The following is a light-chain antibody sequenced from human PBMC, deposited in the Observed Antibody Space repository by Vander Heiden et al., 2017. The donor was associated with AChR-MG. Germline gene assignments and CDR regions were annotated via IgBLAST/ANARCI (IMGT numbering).Light chain of an antibody. J-gene: IGKJ2*01. CDR3: QQSDSTLYA. Sequence: IQMTQSPSSLSASVGDIVTITCRASQSISSYLNWYQQKPGKAPKLLIYAASRLLSGVPSRFSGSRSGADFTLTISSLQPEDFATYYCQQSDSTLYAFGQGTKVEIK. V-gene: IGKV1-39*01. CDR1: QSISSY. CDR2: AAS.